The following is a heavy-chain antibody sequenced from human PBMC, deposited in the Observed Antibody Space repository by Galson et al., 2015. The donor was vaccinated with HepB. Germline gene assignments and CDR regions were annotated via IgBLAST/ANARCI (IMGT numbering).Heavy chain of an antibody. CDR1: GFSFSTYN. J-gene: IGHJ4*02. CDR3: ARDFKWNCDC. Sequence: SLRLSCAASGFSFSTYNMHWVRQAPVKGLEWLAIISPDGSITYYADSVKGRFTISRDNSKSTLFLQVDSLRPEDTAVYYCARDFKWNCDCWGQGTLVTVSS. V-gene: IGHV3-30*04. D-gene: IGHD1-26*01. CDR2: ISPDGSIT.